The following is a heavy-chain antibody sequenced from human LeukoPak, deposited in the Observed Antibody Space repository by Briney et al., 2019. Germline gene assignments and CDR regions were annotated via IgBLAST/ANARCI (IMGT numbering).Heavy chain of an antibody. CDR1: GFTFSNYA. D-gene: IGHD2/OR15-2a*01. V-gene: IGHV3-30*18. J-gene: IGHJ6*02. Sequence: GRSLRLSCAASGFTFSNYAMHWVRQAPGKGPEWVAVISYDGTNKYYPDSVKGRFTISRDNSYNTLYLQMDSLTAEDTAVYYCAKESTTYYYYGMHVWGQGTTVTVSS. CDR2: ISYDGTNK. CDR3: AKESTTYYYYGMHV.